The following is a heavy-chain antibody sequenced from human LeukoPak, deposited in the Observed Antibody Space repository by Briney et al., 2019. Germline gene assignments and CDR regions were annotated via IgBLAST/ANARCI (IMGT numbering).Heavy chain of an antibody. V-gene: IGHV4-4*07. CDR1: GGSISSYY. CDR3: AREGSGSYLGYYYYMEV. D-gene: IGHD3-10*01. CDR2: INTSGST. Sequence: PSETLSLTCTVSGGSISSYYYSWIRQPAGKGLEWIGRINTSGSTNYNPSLKSRVTISADKSKKQFSLRLTSVTAAGTAVYYCAREGSGSYLGYYYYMEVWGTGTTVTVSS. J-gene: IGHJ6*03.